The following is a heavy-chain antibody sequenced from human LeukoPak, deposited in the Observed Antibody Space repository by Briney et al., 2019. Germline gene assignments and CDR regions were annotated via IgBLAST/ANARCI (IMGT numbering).Heavy chain of an antibody. Sequence: GGSLRLSCAASGFTFSSYGMHWVRQAPGKGLEWVAFIRYDGSNKYYADSVKGRFTISRDNSKSTLYLQMNSLRAEDTAVYYCARDLRLASFDYWGQGTLVTVSS. CDR2: IRYDGSNK. CDR1: GFTFSSYG. D-gene: IGHD1-26*01. V-gene: IGHV3-30*02. J-gene: IGHJ4*02. CDR3: ARDLRLASFDY.